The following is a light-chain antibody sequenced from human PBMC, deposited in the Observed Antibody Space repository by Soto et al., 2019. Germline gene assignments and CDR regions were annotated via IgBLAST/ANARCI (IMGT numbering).Light chain of an antibody. CDR2: GNS. Sequence: QSVLTQPPSVSGAPGQRVTISCTGSSSNIGAGYDVHWYQQLPGTAPKLLIYGNSNRPSGVPDRFSGSKSGTSASLAITGLQAEDEADYYCQSYDSSLSVAYVFGTGTKVTV. J-gene: IGLJ1*01. CDR3: QSYDSSLSVAYV. V-gene: IGLV1-40*01. CDR1: SSNIGAGYD.